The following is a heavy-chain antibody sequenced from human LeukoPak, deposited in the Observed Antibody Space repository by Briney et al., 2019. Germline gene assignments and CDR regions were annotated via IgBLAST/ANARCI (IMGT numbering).Heavy chain of an antibody. CDR3: ARGYNA. J-gene: IGHJ4*02. CDR2: ISSSSSTI. V-gene: IGHV3-48*01. CDR1: GFTFSSYS. Sequence: GGSLRLSCAASGFTFSSYSMNWVRQAPGKGLEWVSYISSSSSTIYYADSVKGRFTISRDNAKSSLYLQMNSLRAEDTAVYYCARGYNAWGQGTLVTVSS. D-gene: IGHD5-24*01.